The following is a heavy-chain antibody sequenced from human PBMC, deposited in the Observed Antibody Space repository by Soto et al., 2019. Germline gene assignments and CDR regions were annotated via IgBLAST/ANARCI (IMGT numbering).Heavy chain of an antibody. CDR3: AREAEDYRGYYYGMDV. CDR1: GYTFTSYG. CDR2: ISAYNGNT. D-gene: IGHD4-4*01. V-gene: IGHV1-18*01. Sequence: ASVKVSCKASGYTFTSYGISWVRQAPGQGLEWMGWISAYNGNTNYAQKLQGRVTMTTDTSTSTAYMELRSLRSDDTAVYYCAREAEDYRGYYYGMDVWGQGTTVTVS. J-gene: IGHJ6*02.